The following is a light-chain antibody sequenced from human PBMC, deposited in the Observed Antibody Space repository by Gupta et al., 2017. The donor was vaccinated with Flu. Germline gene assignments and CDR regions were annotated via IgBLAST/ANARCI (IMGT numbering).Light chain of an antibody. CDR2: GAS. CDR1: QSISGN. Sequence: EIVMTQSPATLSVSPGERATLSCRASQSISGNLAWYQQRPGQAPRLLISGASTRATGVPARFSGSGSGTDYTLTISSLHSEDFGVYYCQQYDDWPPWTFGQGTKVEVK. CDR3: QQYDDWPPWT. J-gene: IGKJ1*01. V-gene: IGKV3-15*01.